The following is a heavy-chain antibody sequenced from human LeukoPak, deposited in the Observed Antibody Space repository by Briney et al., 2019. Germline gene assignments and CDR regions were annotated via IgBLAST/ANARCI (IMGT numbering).Heavy chain of an antibody. V-gene: IGHV3-23*01. CDR3: AIDQYDFWSGYLGPSGN. CDR2: NRGSGGGT. CDR1: GFTFSSYA. Sequence: GGSLRLSCAASGFTFSSYAMSWVRHAPGKGLEWVSGNRGSGGGTHYADSVKGRFTISRDNSKNTVYLQMNSLRAEDTAVYYCAIDQYDFWSGYLGPSGNWGQGTLVTVSS. D-gene: IGHD3-3*01. J-gene: IGHJ4*02.